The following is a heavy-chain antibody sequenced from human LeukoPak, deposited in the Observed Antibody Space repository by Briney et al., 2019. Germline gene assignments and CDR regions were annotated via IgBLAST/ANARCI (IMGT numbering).Heavy chain of an antibody. CDR3: ARHGRGSRSPNAFDF. J-gene: IGHJ3*01. D-gene: IGHD3-10*01. V-gene: IGHV5-51*01. CDR1: GYRFNDYW. Sequence: GESLKISFKGSGYRFNDYWSGWVRQMPGKGLQWMGIIYPDDSDIRYSPSFQGQVTISADKSIITAYLQWSSLKASDTAMYYCARHGRGSRSPNAFDFWGQGTMVTVSS. CDR2: IYPDDSDI.